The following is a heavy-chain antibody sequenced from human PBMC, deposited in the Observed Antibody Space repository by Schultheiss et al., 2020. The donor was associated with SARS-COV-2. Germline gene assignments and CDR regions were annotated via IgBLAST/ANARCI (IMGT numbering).Heavy chain of an antibody. V-gene: IGHV3-74*01. D-gene: IGHD2-15*01. J-gene: IGHJ6*02. Sequence: GGSLRLSCAASEVTFSDTWMSWVRQAPGKGLVWVSRINSDGSSTSYADSVKGRFTISRDNAKNTLYLQMNSLRAEDTAVYYCATSPGICSGGSCSDGYYGMDVWGQGTTVTVSS. CDR3: ATSPGICSGGSCSDGYYGMDV. CDR2: INSDGSST. CDR1: EVTFSDTW.